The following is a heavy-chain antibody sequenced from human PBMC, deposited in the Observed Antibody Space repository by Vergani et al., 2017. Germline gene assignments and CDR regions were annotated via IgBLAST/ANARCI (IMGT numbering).Heavy chain of an antibody. CDR2: ISSGGGYI. J-gene: IGHJ1*01. CDR3: TTAWGLYYLHGEYFQY. CDR1: GFTFDTYT. V-gene: IGHV3-23*01. D-gene: IGHD3-10*01. Sequence: EVQLLESWGGLVQPGGSRRLSCAGAGFTFDTYTMAYVRQAPGKGLEWVATISSGGGYIFYADSVKGRFTISRDNSKNTLFLQMNSLKDEDTAVYYCTTAWGLYYLHGEYFQYWGRGTLVSVSS.